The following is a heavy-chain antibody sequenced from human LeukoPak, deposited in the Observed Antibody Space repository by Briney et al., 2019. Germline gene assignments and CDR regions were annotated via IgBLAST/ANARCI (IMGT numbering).Heavy chain of an antibody. CDR2: INPNSGGT. CDR1: GYTFTGYY. CDR3: ARDRGQAYCGGDCYSGAFDI. Sequence: ASVKVSCKASGYTFTGYYIHWVRQAPGQGLEWMGWINPNSGGTNYAQKFQGRVTMTRDTSISTAYMGLSRLRSDDTAVYYCARDRGQAYCGGDCYSGAFDIWGQGTMVTVSS. V-gene: IGHV1-2*02. D-gene: IGHD2-21*01. J-gene: IGHJ3*02.